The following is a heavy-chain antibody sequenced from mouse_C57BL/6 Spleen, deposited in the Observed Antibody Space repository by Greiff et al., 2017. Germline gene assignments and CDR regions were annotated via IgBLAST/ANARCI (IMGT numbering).Heavy chain of an antibody. CDR2: IYPSDSET. Sequence: QVQLKQPGAELVRPGSSVKLSCKASGYTFTSYWMDWVKQRPGQGLEWIGNIYPSDSETHYNQKFKDKATLTVDKSSSTAYMQLSSLTSEDSAVYYCAREGGEDYFDYWGQGTTLTVSS. CDR1: GYTFTSYW. CDR3: AREGGEDYFDY. V-gene: IGHV1-61*01. J-gene: IGHJ2*01.